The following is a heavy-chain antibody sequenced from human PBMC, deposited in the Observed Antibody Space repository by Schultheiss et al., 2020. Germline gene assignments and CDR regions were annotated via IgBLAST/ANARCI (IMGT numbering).Heavy chain of an antibody. V-gene: IGHV3-21*01. CDR3: ARDPLGYYYGSGNGDY. D-gene: IGHD3-10*01. J-gene: IGHJ4*02. Sequence: SWIRQHPEKGLEWVSSISSSSSYIYYADSVKGRFTISRDNAKNSLYLQMNSLRAEDTAVYYCARDPLGYYYGSGNGDYWGQGTLVTVSS. CDR2: ISSSSSYI.